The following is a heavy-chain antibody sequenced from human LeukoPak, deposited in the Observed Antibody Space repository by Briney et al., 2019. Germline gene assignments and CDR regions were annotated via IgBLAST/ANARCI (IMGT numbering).Heavy chain of an antibody. CDR3: ARFNIVVVPARTGITGTSAFDI. CDR2: IYYSGST. Sequence: SATLSLTCNVSGGSISSSSYYWGWIRQPPGKGLEWIGSIYYSGSTYYNPSLKSRVTISVDTSKNQFSLKLSSVTAADTAVYYCARFNIVVVPARTGITGTSAFDIWGQGTMVTVSS. J-gene: IGHJ3*02. D-gene: IGHD2-2*01. CDR1: GGSISSSSYY. V-gene: IGHV4-39*01.